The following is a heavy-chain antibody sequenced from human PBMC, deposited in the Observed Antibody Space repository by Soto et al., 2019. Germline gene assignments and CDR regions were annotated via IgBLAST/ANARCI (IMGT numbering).Heavy chain of an antibody. Sequence: ASVKVSCKASGYTFTSYGISWVRQAPGQGLEWMGWISAYNGNTNYAQKLQGRVTMTTDTSTSTAYMELRSLRSDDTAVYYCARVYNWNPGPYYYYMDVWGKGTTVTVSS. CDR2: ISAYNGNT. J-gene: IGHJ6*03. D-gene: IGHD1-20*01. V-gene: IGHV1-18*01. CDR1: GYTFTSYG. CDR3: ARVYNWNPGPYYYYMDV.